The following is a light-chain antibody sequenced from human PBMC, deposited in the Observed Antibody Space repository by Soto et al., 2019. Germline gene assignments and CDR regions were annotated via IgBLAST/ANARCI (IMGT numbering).Light chain of an antibody. CDR2: AAS. CDR1: QSISSY. V-gene: IGKV1-39*01. CDR3: QQSYSTPNT. Sequence: TQSPATLSLSPGDRVTITCRASQSISSYLNWYQQKPGKAPKLLIYAASSLQSGVPSRFSGSGSGTDFTLTISSLQPEDFATYYCQQSYSTPNTFGQGTKVDIK. J-gene: IGKJ2*01.